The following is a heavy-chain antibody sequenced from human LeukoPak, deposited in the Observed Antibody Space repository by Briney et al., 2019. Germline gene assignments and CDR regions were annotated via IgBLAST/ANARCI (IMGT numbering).Heavy chain of an antibody. V-gene: IGHV3-66*01. Sequence: RPGGSLRLSCAASGFTVSSNYMSWVRQAPGKGLEWVSVIYSGGSTYYADSVKGRFTISRDNSKNTLYLQMNSLRAEDTAVYYCARGSYYGSGSYWGYYFDYWGQGTLVTVSS. CDR3: ARGSYYGSGSYWGYYFDY. D-gene: IGHD3-10*01. CDR2: IYSGGST. CDR1: GFTVSSNY. J-gene: IGHJ4*02.